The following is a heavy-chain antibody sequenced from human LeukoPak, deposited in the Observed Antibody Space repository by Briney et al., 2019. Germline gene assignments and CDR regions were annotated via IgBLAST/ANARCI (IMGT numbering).Heavy chain of an antibody. J-gene: IGHJ2*01. D-gene: IGHD4-17*01. CDR3: ARNKINTVTTGWYFDL. V-gene: IGHV3-21*01. CDR1: GFTFSSYG. CDR2: VSTYI. Sequence: SGGSLRLSCAASGFTFSSYGMNWVRQAPGKGLEWVSFVSTYIYYADSVKGRFTISRDDAKNSLYLQMNSLTAEDTAEYYCARNKINTVTTGWYFDLWGRGTLVTVSS.